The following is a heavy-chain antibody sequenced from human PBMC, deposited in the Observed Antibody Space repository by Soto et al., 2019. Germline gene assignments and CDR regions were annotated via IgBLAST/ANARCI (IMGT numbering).Heavy chain of an antibody. V-gene: IGHV4-39*01. D-gene: IGHD4-17*01. CDR3: ARRDFYGGNFDL. Sequence: QLQLQESGPGLVKPSETLSLTCTVSGGSISSSNHYWGWIRQPPGKGLEWIGSIYYSGTTYYKPSLNIRQTIYVDTSKNLFALRLSSVIAADTAVYYCARRDFYGGNFDLRGHGTLVTVSS. J-gene: IGHJ2*01. CDR2: IYYSGTT. CDR1: GGSISSSNHY.